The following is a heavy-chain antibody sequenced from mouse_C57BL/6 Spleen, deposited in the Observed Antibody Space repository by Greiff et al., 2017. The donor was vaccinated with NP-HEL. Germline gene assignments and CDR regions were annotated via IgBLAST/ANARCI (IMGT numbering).Heavy chain of an antibody. D-gene: IGHD2-4*01. V-gene: IGHV1-4*01. J-gene: IGHJ2*01. CDR1: GYTFTSYT. Sequence: LVESGAELARPGASVKMSCKASGYTFTSYTMHWVKQRPGQGLEWIGYINPSSGYTKYNQKFKDKATLTADKSSSTAYMQLSSLTSEDSAVYYCASYDYDGGNYFDYWGQGTTLTVSS. CDR3: ASYDYDGGNYFDY. CDR2: INPSSGYT.